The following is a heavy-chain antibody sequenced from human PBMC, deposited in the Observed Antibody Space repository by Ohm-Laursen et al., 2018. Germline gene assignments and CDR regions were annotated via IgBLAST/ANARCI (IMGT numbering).Heavy chain of an antibody. V-gene: IGHV4-38-2*01. J-gene: IGHJ5*02. CDR2: IYHSGSI. CDR3: ARGLWWFDP. Sequence: SETLSLTCAVSGYSISSGYFWGWIRQPPGKGLEWIGTIYHSGSIYYNPSLKSRVTISVDTSKNQFSLKLSSVTAADTALYYCARGLWWFDPWGQGTLVTVSS. CDR1: GYSISSGYF.